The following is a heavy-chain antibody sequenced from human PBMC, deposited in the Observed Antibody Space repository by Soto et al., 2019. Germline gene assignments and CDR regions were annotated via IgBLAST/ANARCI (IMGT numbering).Heavy chain of an antibody. V-gene: IGHV4-34*01. Sequence: SETLSLTCAVYGGSFSGYYWSWIRQPPGKGLEWIGEINHSGSTNYNPSLKSRVTISVDTSKNQFSLKLSSVTAADTAVYYCARRRPRAYYYDSSGYYLDYWGQGTPVTVS. CDR1: GGSFSGYY. J-gene: IGHJ4*02. CDR3: ARRRPRAYYYDSSGYYLDY. D-gene: IGHD3-22*01. CDR2: INHSGST.